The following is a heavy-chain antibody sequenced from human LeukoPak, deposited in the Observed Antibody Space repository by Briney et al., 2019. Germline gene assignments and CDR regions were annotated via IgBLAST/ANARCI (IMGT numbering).Heavy chain of an antibody. CDR3: ARDVSDSGSYSRFDY. J-gene: IGHJ4*02. V-gene: IGHV1-2*04. Sequence: ASVNVSCKASGYTFIDYYIHWVRQAPGQGLEWMGRINPNSGVTNYAQKFHGWVTLTRDASINTAYMQLSSLTSEDTAVYYCARDVSDSGSYSRFDYRGQGTLVTVSS. D-gene: IGHD1-26*01. CDR2: INPNSGVT. CDR1: GYTFIDYY.